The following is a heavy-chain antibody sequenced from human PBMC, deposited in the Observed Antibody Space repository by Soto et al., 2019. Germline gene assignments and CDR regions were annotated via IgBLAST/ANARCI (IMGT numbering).Heavy chain of an antibody. D-gene: IGHD6-13*01. CDR2: IYHSGST. CDR1: GYSISSGYY. V-gene: IGHV4-38-2*01. Sequence: SETLSLTCAVSGYSISSGYYWGWIRQPPGKGLEWIGSIYHSGSTYYNPSLKSRVTISVDTSKNQFSLKLSSVTTADTAVYYCAGGSSWSGPYYYYGTDFWGQGTTVT. CDR3: AGGSSWSGPYYYYGTDF. J-gene: IGHJ6*02.